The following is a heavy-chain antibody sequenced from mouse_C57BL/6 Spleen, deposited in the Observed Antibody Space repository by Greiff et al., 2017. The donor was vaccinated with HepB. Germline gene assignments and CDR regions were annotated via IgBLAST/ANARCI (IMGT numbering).Heavy chain of an antibody. V-gene: IGHV5-12*01. Sequence: EVKLMESGGGLVQPGGSLKLSCAASGFTFSDYYMYWVRQTPEKRLEWVAYISNGGGSTYYPDTVKGRFTISRDNAKNTLYLQMSRLKSEDTAMYYCARPIYYGNSYYFDYWGQGTTLTVSS. J-gene: IGHJ2*01. CDR1: GFTFSDYY. CDR2: ISNGGGST. D-gene: IGHD2-1*01. CDR3: ARPIYYGNSYYFDY.